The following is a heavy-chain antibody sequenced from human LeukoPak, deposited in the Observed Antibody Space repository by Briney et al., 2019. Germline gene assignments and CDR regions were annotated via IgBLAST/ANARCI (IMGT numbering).Heavy chain of an antibody. D-gene: IGHD3-16*02. CDR1: GYTFTSNY. Sequence: ASVKVSCKAFGYTFTSNYMHWVRQAPGQGTEWMGVISPSGGSTTYAQKFQGRVTITADESTSTAYMELSSLRSEDTAVYYCASAPYDYVWGSYRSSDYWGQGTLVTVSS. CDR2: ISPSGGST. J-gene: IGHJ4*02. CDR3: ASAPYDYVWGSYRSSDY. V-gene: IGHV1-46*01.